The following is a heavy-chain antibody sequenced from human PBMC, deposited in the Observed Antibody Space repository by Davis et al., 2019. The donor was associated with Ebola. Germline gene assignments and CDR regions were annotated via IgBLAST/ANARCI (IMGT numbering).Heavy chain of an antibody. V-gene: IGHV4-59*01. CDR1: GGSISSYY. CDR2: IYYSGST. D-gene: IGHD3-3*01. Sequence: MPSETLSLTCTVSGGSISSYYWSWIRQPPGKGLEWIGYIYYSGSTNYNPSLKSRVTISVDTSKNQFSLKLSSVTAADTAVYYCARDRSGYYDFWSGYPGWFDPWGQGTLVTVSS. J-gene: IGHJ5*02. CDR3: ARDRSGYYDFWSGYPGWFDP.